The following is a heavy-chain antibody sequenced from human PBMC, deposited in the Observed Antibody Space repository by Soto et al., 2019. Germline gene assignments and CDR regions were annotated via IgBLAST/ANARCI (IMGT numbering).Heavy chain of an antibody. CDR2: ISGTGIST. CDR1: GFTFTSYS. D-gene: IGHD3-10*01. Sequence: GGSLRLSCATSGFTFTSYSMTWVRQTPGKGLEWVSSISGTGISTYYADSVKGRFTISRDNSKNTVSLQMDSLRAEDTALYYCAKEGASGSYFPLDYWGQGILVTVSS. J-gene: IGHJ4*02. V-gene: IGHV3-23*01. CDR3: AKEGASGSYFPLDY.